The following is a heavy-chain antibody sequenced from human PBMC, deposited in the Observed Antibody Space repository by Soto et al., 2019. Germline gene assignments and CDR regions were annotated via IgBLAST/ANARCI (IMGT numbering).Heavy chain of an antibody. CDR2: TRNKANSYTT. CDR3: ARAAYSSSSGSYFDY. CDR1: GFTFSDHY. V-gene: IGHV3-72*01. D-gene: IGHD6-6*01. Sequence: GGSLRLSCAASGFTFSDHYMDWVRQAPGKGLEWVGRTRNKANSYTTEYAASVKGRFTISRDDSKNSLYLQMNSLKTEDTAVYYCARAAYSSSSGSYFDYWGQGTLVTVSS. J-gene: IGHJ4*02.